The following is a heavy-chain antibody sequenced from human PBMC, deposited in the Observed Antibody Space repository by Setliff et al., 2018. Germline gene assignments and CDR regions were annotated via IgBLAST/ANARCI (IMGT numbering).Heavy chain of an antibody. Sequence: GGSLRLSCAASGSTFETYSMSWGRQAPGKGLEWVSAISGDSIYIHYADSVKGRFTISRDNSRNTLYLQMNHLRVEDTAIYYCTSAKLERRTGHHYYMDVWGKGTTVIVSS. J-gene: IGHJ6*03. V-gene: IGHV3-23*01. CDR2: ISGDSIYI. CDR1: GSTFETYS. D-gene: IGHD1-1*01. CDR3: TSAKLERRTGHHYYMDV.